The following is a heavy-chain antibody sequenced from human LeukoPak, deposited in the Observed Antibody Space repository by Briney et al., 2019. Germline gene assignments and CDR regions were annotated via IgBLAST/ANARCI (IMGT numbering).Heavy chain of an antibody. J-gene: IGHJ4*02. CDR2: ISWNSGSI. V-gene: IGHV3-9*01. CDR3: AKLGSSGYTHFDY. D-gene: IGHD3-3*01. Sequence: GRSLRLSCGASGFTFDDYAMHWVRQAPGKGLEWVSGISWNSGSIGYADSVKGRFTISRDNAKNSLYLQMNSLRAEDTALYYCAKLGSSGYTHFDYWGQGTLVTVSS. CDR1: GFTFDDYA.